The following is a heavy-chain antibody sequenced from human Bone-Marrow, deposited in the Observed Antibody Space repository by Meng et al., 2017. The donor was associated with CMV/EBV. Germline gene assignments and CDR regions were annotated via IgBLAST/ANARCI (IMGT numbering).Heavy chain of an antibody. D-gene: IGHD6-19*01. Sequence: PVKFSCKASGYTFTDHYMYWVRQAPGQGLEWMGWINPNSGITYYAQKFQGRVTMTRDTSISTAYMELSRLRSDDTAVYYCARRLVREYYFDYWGQGTLVTVSS. V-gene: IGHV1-2*02. CDR2: INPNSGIT. J-gene: IGHJ4*02. CDR1: GYTFTDHY. CDR3: ARRLVREYYFDY.